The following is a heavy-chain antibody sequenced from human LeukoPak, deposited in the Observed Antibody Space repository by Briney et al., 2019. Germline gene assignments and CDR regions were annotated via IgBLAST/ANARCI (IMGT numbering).Heavy chain of an antibody. CDR3: ARGKGYGSGSYYSSSDWFDP. J-gene: IGHJ5*02. CDR1: GGSFSGYY. CDR2: INHSGST. V-gene: IGHV4-34*01. Sequence: SETLSLTCAVYGGSFSGYYWSWIRQPPGKGPEWIGEINHSGSTNYNPSLKSRVTISVDTSKNQFSLKLSSVTAADTAVYYCARGKGYGSGSYYSSSDWFDPWGQGTLVTVSS. D-gene: IGHD3-10*01.